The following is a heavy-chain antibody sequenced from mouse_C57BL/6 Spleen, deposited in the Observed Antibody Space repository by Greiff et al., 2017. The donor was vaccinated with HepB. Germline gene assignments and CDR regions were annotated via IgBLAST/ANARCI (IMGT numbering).Heavy chain of an antibody. CDR3: ARERVIYYDYDALAY. CDR1: GYTFTSYW. D-gene: IGHD2-4*01. V-gene: IGHV1-53*01. J-gene: IGHJ3*01. CDR2: INPSNGGT. Sequence: QVQLQQSGPELVKPGASVKLSCKASGYTFTSYWMHWVKQRPGQGLEWIGNINPSNGGTNYNEKFKSKATLTVDKSSSTAYMQLSSLTSEDSAVYYCARERVIYYDYDALAYWGQGTLVTVSA.